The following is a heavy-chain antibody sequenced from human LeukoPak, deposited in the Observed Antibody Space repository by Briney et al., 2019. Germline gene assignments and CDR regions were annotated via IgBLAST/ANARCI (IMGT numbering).Heavy chain of an antibody. Sequence: NPSETLSLTCTVSGYSISSGYYWGWVRQAPGKGLEWVGRIKSKTDGGTTDYATPVKGRFTISRDDSKNTLYLQMNSLKTEDTALYYCTAGSLGDGRRNNWFDPWGQGTLVTVSS. CDR2: IKSKTDGGTT. D-gene: IGHD2-15*01. V-gene: IGHV3-15*01. CDR3: TAGSLGDGRRNNWFDP. J-gene: IGHJ5*02. CDR1: GYSISSGY.